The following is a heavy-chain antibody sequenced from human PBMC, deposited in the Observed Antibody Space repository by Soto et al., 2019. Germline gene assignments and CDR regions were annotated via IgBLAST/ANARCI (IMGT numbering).Heavy chain of an antibody. CDR2: ISAHNGNA. D-gene: IGHD2-15*01. J-gene: IGHJ6*02. Sequence: ASVKVSCKASGYTFTSYGISWVRHAPGQGLEWMGWISAHNGNANYAQNLQGRVTMTTDTSTSTADMELRSLRSDDTAVYYCARNVCPRSGGSCHYYYYFGMNVWGQGTRVTVSS. CDR3: ARNVCPRSGGSCHYYYYFGMNV. V-gene: IGHV1-18*04. CDR1: GYTFTSYG.